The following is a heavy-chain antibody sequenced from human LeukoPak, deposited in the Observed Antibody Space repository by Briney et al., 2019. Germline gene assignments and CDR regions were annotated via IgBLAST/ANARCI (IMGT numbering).Heavy chain of an antibody. J-gene: IGHJ4*02. CDR3: AKGDSTYYYDSSGYM. D-gene: IGHD3-22*01. Sequence: GGSLRLSCAASGFTFNKYAMSWVRQAPGKGRVWFSDISGSGGSTDYAHSVEGRFTISRDNSKNTLYLQMNSLRAEDTAVYYCAKGDSTYYYDSSGYMWGQGTLVTVSS. V-gene: IGHV3-23*01. CDR2: ISGSGGST. CDR1: GFTFNKYA.